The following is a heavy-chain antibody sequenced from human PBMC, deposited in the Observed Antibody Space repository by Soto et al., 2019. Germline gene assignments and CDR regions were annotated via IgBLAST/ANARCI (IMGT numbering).Heavy chain of an antibody. J-gene: IGHJ4*02. V-gene: IGHV4-34*01. CDR1: GGSFIGYY. CDR3: ARRTMVRGIY. D-gene: IGHD3-10*01. CDR2: INHSGST. Sequence: SETLSLTCAVYGGSFIGYYWSWIRQPPGKGLEWIGEINHSGSTNYNPSLKSRVTISVDTSKNQFSLKLSSVTAADTAVYYCARRTMVRGIYWGQGTLVTVSS.